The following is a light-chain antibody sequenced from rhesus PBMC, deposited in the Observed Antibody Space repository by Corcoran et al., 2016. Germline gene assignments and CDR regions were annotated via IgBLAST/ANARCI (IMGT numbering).Light chain of an antibody. CDR1: QGISSH. V-gene: IGKV1-37*01. CDR3: QQYNSGPLT. J-gene: IGKJ4*01. Sequence: DIQMTQSPSFLSASVGDRVTITCRASQGISSHLAWYQQKPGKAPKPLIYYASNLESGVPSRFSGSGSGTEFTLTISSLQPEDFAVFYCQQYNSGPLTFGGGTKVESK. CDR2: YAS.